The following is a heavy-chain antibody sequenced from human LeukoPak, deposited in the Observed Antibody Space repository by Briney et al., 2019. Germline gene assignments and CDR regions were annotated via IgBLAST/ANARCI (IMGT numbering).Heavy chain of an antibody. CDR2: ISGSGGST. CDR1: GFTFSSYA. Sequence: GGSLRLSCAASGFTFSSYAMSWVRQAPGKGLEWVSAISGSGGSTYYADSVKGRFTISRDNAKNSLYLQMNSLRAEDTAVYYCARVKVTPADYWRYFDYWGQGTLVTVSS. J-gene: IGHJ4*02. D-gene: IGHD4/OR15-4a*01. V-gene: IGHV3-23*01. CDR3: ARVKVTPADYWRYFDY.